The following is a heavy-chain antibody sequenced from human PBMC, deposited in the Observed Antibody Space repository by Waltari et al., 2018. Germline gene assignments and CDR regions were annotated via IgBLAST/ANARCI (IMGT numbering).Heavy chain of an antibody. Sequence: QLQLQESGPGLVKPSETLSRTCTVSGGSISTHYNWGWIHQPPGKGLEWMGNMQYRGSTFYNPSLESRVTISLDTWKNQFSLRLSSVGAADTAVYFCGRIAFGDEGGYFQYWGQGTLVTVSS. D-gene: IGHD4-17*01. V-gene: IGHV4-39*01. CDR1: GGSISTHYN. J-gene: IGHJ1*01. CDR2: MQYRGST. CDR3: GRIAFGDEGGYFQY.